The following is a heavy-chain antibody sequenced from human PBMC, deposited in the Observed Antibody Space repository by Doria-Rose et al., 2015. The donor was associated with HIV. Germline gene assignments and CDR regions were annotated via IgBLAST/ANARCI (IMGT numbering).Heavy chain of an antibody. CDR1: GVSLSSPGMG. Sequence: QVTLKESGPVLVKPIETLTLTCTVSGVSLSSPGMGVSWIRQPPGKALEWLANIFSDDERSYKASLKSRLAISRGTSKSQVVLTMPDMDPVDTATYYCARIKSSRWYHKYYFDFWGQGTLVIVSA. CDR2: IFSDDER. V-gene: IGHV2-26*01. D-gene: IGHD6-13*01. CDR3: ARIKSSRWYHKYYFDF. J-gene: IGHJ4*02.